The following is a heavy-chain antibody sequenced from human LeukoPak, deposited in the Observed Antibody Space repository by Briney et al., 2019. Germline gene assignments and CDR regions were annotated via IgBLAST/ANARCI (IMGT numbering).Heavy chain of an antibody. V-gene: IGHV4-39*07. Sequence: SETLSLTCTVSGGSISSSSYYWGWIRQPPGKGLEWIGYIYYSGSTYYNPSLKSRVTISVDTSKNQFSLKLSSVTAADTAVYYCASFSPGDRDAFDIWGQGTMVTVSS. CDR3: ASFSPGDRDAFDI. D-gene: IGHD7-27*01. CDR1: GGSISSSSYY. J-gene: IGHJ3*02. CDR2: IYYSGST.